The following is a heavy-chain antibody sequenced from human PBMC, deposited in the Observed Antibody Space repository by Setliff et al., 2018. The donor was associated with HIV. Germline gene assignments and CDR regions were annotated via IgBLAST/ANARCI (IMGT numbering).Heavy chain of an antibody. D-gene: IGHD2-2*01. CDR3: ARGPSPPYYYYYMDV. V-gene: IGHV1-46*01. J-gene: IGHJ6*03. CDR1: GYTFTSYY. Sequence: GASVKVSCKASGYTFTSYYMHWVRRAPGQGLEWMGIINPSGGGTTYARKFQGRVTMTRNTSISTAYMELSSLRSEDTAVYYCARGPSPPYYYYYMDVWGKGTTVTVSS. CDR2: INPSGGGT.